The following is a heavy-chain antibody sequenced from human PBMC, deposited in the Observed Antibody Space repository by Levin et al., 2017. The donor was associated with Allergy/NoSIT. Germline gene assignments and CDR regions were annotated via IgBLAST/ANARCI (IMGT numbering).Heavy chain of an antibody. CDR2: ISYDGSNK. CDR1: GFTFSSYG. D-gene: IGHD6-13*01. V-gene: IGHV3-30*18. J-gene: IGHJ4*02. Sequence: GGSLRLSCAASGFTFSSYGMHWVRQAPGKGLEWVAVISYDGSNKYYADSVKGRFTISRDNSKHTLYLQMNSLRAEDMAVYYCAKVDSSWYNQLHYWGQGTLVTVSS. CDR3: AKVDSSWYNQLHY.